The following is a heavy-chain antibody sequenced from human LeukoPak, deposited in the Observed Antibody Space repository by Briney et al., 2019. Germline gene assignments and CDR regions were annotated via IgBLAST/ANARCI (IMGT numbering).Heavy chain of an antibody. V-gene: IGHV1-69*05. CDR1: GGTFSSYA. CDR2: IIPIFGTA. CDR3: ARARGDYSSSWYDHWFDP. J-gene: IGHJ5*02. D-gene: IGHD6-13*01. Sequence: ASVKVSCKASGGTFSSYAISRVRQAPGQGLEWMGRIIPIFGTANYAQKFQGRVTITTDESTSTAYMELSSLRSEDTAVYYCARARGDYSSSWYDHWFDPWGQGTLVTVSS.